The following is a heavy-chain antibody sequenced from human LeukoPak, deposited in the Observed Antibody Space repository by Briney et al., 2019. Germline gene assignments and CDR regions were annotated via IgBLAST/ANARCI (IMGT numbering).Heavy chain of an antibody. V-gene: IGHV1-18*01. CDR1: GYTFTSYG. J-gene: IGHJ4*02. Sequence: ASVKVSCKASGYTFTSYGISWVRQAPGQGLEWMGWISAYNGNTNYAQNLQGRVTMTTDTSTSTAYMELRSLRSDDTAVYYCARDQAGTWFGESPAGYWGQGTLVTVSS. D-gene: IGHD3-10*01. CDR2: ISAYNGNT. CDR3: ARDQAGTWFGESPAGY.